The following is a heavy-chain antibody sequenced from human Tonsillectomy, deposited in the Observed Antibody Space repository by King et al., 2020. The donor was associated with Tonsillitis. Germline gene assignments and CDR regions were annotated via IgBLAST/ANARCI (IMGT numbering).Heavy chain of an antibody. V-gene: IGHV3-30*18. CDR1: GFTFSSYG. J-gene: IGHJ6*02. CDR2: ISYDGSNK. Sequence: AQLVQSGGGVVQPGRSLRLSCAASGFTFSSYGMHWVRQAPGKGLEWVAVISYDGSNKYYADSVKGRFTISRDNSKNTLYLQMNSLRAEDTAVYYCAKDHGPWEQLVLFGVTYRYYGMDVWGQGPTVTVSS. CDR3: AKDHGPWEQLVLFGVTYRYYGMDV. D-gene: IGHD6-13*01.